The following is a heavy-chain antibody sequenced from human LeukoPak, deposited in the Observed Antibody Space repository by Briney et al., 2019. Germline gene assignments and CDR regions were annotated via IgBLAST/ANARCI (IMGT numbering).Heavy chain of an antibody. CDR3: ARWTTVTRAFDF. CDR1: GGSISIYY. CDR2: IYTSGST. Sequence: SETLSLTCSVSGGSISIYYWSWIRQPAGKGLEWIGRIYTSGSTNYNPSLKSRVTMSVDTSKNQFSLTLNSVTAADTGVYYCARWTTVTRAFDFWGQGTPVTVSS. V-gene: IGHV4-4*07. J-gene: IGHJ4*02. D-gene: IGHD4-17*01.